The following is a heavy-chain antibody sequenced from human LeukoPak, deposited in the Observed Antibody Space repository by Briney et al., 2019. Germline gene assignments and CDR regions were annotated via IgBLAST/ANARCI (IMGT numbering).Heavy chain of an antibody. CDR2: IYTSGST. J-gene: IGHJ6*02. CDR1: GGSISSYY. V-gene: IGHV4-4*07. CDR3: AGVSLPPCLAAAGTCHYYYYGMDV. Sequence: SETLSLTCTVSGGSISSYYWSWIRQPAGKGLEWIGRIYTSGSTNYNPSLKSRVTMSVDTSKNQFSLKLSSVTAADTAVYYCAGVSLPPCLAAAGTCHYYYYGMDVWGQGTTVTVSS. D-gene: IGHD6-13*01.